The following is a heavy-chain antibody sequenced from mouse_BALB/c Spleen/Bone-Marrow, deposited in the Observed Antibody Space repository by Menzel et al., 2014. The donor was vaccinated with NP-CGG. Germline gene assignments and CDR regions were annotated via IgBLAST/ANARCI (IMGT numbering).Heavy chain of an antibody. CDR2: SRNKAKHYTT. Sequence: EVMLVESGGGLVQPGDSLRLSCATSGFTFSDFYMEWVRQPPGKRLEWIAASRNKAKHYTTEYSASVKGRFIVSRDTSQSILYLQMNALRAEDTAIYYCARDVGYGNDFVYWGQGTLVTVSA. D-gene: IGHD2-10*02. J-gene: IGHJ3*01. V-gene: IGHV7-1*02. CDR1: GFTFSDFY. CDR3: ARDVGYGNDFVY.